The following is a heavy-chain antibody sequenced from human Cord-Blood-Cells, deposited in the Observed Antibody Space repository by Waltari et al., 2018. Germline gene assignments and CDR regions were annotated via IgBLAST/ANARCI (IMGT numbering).Heavy chain of an antibody. J-gene: IGHJ3*02. CDR3: ARERSGSYHLGI. CDR1: GFTFSSYA. Sequence: QVQLVESGGGVVQPGRSLRLSCAASGFTFSSYAMHWVRQAPGKGLEWVAVISYDGSNKYYADSVKGRFTISRDNSKNTLYLQMNSLRAEDTAVYYCARERSGSYHLGIWGQGTMVTVSS. V-gene: IGHV3-30-3*01. CDR2: ISYDGSNK. D-gene: IGHD1-26*01.